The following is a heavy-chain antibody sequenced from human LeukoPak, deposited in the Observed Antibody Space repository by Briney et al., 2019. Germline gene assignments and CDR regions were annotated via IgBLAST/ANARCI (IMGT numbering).Heavy chain of an antibody. CDR1: GGSIDSNY. V-gene: IGHV4-59*12. D-gene: IGHD6-19*01. Sequence: ASETLSLTCIVSGGSIDSNYWSWIRQPPGKGLEWIGHVYYSGSTNYNPSLKSRVTMSVDSSKSHFSLKLNSVTAADTAVYYCARDRRGLVPHRFGYWGQGTLVTVSS. CDR2: VYYSGST. J-gene: IGHJ4*02. CDR3: ARDRRGLVPHRFGY.